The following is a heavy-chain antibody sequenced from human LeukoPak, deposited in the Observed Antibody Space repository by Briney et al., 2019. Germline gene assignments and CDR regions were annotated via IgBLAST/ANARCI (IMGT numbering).Heavy chain of an antibody. CDR3: AKDRAAVGKYYFDY. D-gene: IGHD6-13*01. CDR2: IIGSGGST. J-gene: IGHJ4*02. CDR1: GFAFISYA. Sequence: GGSLRLSCVASGFAFISYAMSSVRQAPGKGREWVSPIIGSGGSTYYADSVKGRFTISRDNSKNTLYLQMNSLRAEDTAVYYCAKDRAAVGKYYFDYWGQGTLVTVSS. V-gene: IGHV3-23*01.